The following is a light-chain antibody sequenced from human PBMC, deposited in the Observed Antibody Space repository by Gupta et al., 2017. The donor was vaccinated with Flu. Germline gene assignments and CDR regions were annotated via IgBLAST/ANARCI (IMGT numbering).Light chain of an antibody. CDR3: QQYGSSPLT. Sequence: EIVLTQSPGTLTLSTGERATLSCRASQSVSNTYLAWYHQKPGQAPRLLIYGASTRAAGIPDRFSGSGSGTDFTLTISRLQPEDFAVYYCQQYGSSPLTFGGGTKVEIK. V-gene: IGKV3-20*01. CDR2: GAS. J-gene: IGKJ4*01. CDR1: QSVSNTY.